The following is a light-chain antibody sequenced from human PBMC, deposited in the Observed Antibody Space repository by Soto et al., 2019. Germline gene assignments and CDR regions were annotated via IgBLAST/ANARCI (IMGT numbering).Light chain of an antibody. J-gene: IGKJ1*01. Sequence: DIQMTQSPSSLSAAVGERVTITCRASQGISNYLAWYQQKPGKVPKLLIYAASTLQSGVPSRFSGSGSGTDFTLTISSLQPEDVATYYCQKYNSAPRTFXQGTKVDIK. CDR2: AAS. CDR3: QKYNSAPRT. CDR1: QGISNY. V-gene: IGKV1-27*01.